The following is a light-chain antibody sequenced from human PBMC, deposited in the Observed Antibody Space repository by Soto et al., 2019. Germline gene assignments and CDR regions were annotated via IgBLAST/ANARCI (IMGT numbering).Light chain of an antibody. CDR1: QSVRSNH. J-gene: IGKJ1*01. CDR2: GTS. CDR3: QQYGSSFPWT. V-gene: IGKV3-20*01. Sequence: EIGLTQSPGTLSLSPGERATLSCRASQSVRSNHLAWYQQKPGQAPRLLVYGTSSRATGIPDRFSGSGSGTDFTLTISRLEPEDFAVYYCQQYGSSFPWTFGQGTKVEIK.